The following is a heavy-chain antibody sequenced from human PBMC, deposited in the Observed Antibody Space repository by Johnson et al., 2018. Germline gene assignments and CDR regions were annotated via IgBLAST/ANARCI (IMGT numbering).Heavy chain of an antibody. CDR2: VSGSGRDT. Sequence: VQLVEAGGGLIQPGGSLRLSCAASGFTFSSYAMSWVRQAPGKGLEWVAAVSGSGRDTYYADSVKGRFFISRSNSQNTLFLQTNSLRAEDTAVYYCARDAYYYYMDVWAKGTTVTVSS. J-gene: IGHJ6*03. CDR3: ARDAYYYYMDV. V-gene: IGHV3-23*04. CDR1: GFTFSSYA.